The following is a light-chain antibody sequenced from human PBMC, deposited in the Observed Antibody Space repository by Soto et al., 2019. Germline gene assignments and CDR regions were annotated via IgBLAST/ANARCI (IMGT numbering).Light chain of an antibody. CDR1: SSDVGGYNY. Sequence: QSVLTQPASGSGSPGQSITISCTGTSSDVGGYNYVSWYQQHPGKAPKLMIYDVTNRPSGVSNRFSGSKSGNTASLTISGLQAEDEADYYCSSYTSSTTQIFGIGTKVTVL. J-gene: IGLJ1*01. CDR2: DVT. V-gene: IGLV2-14*01. CDR3: SSYTSSTTQI.